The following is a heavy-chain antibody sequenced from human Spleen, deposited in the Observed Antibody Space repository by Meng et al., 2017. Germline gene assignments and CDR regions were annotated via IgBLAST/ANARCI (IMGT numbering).Heavy chain of an antibody. CDR1: GFTFSSYG. Sequence: GESLKISCAASGFTFSSYGMHWVRQAPGKGLEWVAVIWYDGSNKYYADSVKGRFTISRDNSKNTLYLQMNSLRAEDTAVYYCARDGVGATNFDYWGQGTLVTVSS. V-gene: IGHV3-33*01. CDR2: IWYDGSNK. CDR3: ARDGVGATNFDY. D-gene: IGHD1-26*01. J-gene: IGHJ4*02.